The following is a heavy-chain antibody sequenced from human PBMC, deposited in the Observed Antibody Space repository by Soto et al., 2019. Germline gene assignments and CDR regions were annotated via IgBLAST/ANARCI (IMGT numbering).Heavy chain of an antibody. Sequence: QVQLQQWGPGLLKPSETLSLTCAVNGESLSGSYWSWIRQSPGKGLEWIGEIYHSGSTNYNPSLESRVIISVDTSKNQFSLKLSSVTAADTAIYYCARDTIYESSGRRFLYYYGMDVWGQGTTVTVSS. V-gene: IGHV4-34*01. CDR3: ARDTIYESSGRRFLYYYGMDV. CDR1: GESLSGSY. D-gene: IGHD3-22*01. CDR2: IYHSGST. J-gene: IGHJ6*02.